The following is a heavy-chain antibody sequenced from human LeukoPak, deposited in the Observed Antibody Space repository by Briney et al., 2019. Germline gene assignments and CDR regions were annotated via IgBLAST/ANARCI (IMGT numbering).Heavy chain of an antibody. Sequence: GASVKVSCKASGGTFSSYAISWVRQAPGQGLEWMGGIIPIFGTANYAQKFQGRVTITADESTSTAYMELSSLRSEDTAVYYCARGVVIAATTTYYYYYMDVWGKGTTVTVSS. CDR1: GGTFSSYA. D-gene: IGHD3-3*01. J-gene: IGHJ6*03. CDR2: IIPIFGTA. CDR3: ARGVVIAATTTYYYYYMDV. V-gene: IGHV1-69*13.